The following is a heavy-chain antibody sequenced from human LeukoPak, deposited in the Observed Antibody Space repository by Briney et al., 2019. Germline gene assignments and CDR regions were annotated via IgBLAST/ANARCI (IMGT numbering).Heavy chain of an antibody. J-gene: IGHJ4*02. D-gene: IGHD1-7*01. CDR1: GFTFTSYA. CDR3: AKDKSKGELRGNEFDY. Sequence: PGGSLRLSCAASGFTFTSYAMSWVRQAPGKGLEWDSAISGSGVSTYYADSVKGRFTISRDNYKTTLYLHMNSLRAEDTALYYCAKDKSKGELRGNEFDYWGQGTLVIVSS. V-gene: IGHV3-23*01. CDR2: ISGSGVST.